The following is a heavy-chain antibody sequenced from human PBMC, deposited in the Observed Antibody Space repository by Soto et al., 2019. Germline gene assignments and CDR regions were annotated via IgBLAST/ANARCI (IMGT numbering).Heavy chain of an antibody. J-gene: IGHJ4*02. D-gene: IGHD3-3*01. CDR1: GFTFSSYG. CDR2: ISDDGSKK. CDR3: GKGAILGVVIPSDS. Sequence: GGSLRLSCAASGFTFSSYGMHWVRQAPGKGLERVAVISDDGSKKYYADSVKGRFTISRDNSKNTLYLQMNSLRDKDSAVAYWGKGAILGVVIPSDSWGQGSRVAVSS. V-gene: IGHV3-30*18.